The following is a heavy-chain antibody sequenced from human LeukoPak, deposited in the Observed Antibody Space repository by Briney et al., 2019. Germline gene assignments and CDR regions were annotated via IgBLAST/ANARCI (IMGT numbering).Heavy chain of an antibody. CDR1: GFTFSSYS. CDR3: AREIFYSGYDFGSDS. CDR2: ISSSSSYI. D-gene: IGHD5-12*01. J-gene: IGHJ4*02. Sequence: GGSLRLSCAASGFTFSSYSMNWVRQAPGKGLEWVSSISSSSSYIYYADSVKGRFTISRDNAKNSLYLQMNSLRAEDTAVYYCAREIFYSGYDFGSDSWGQGTLVTVSS. V-gene: IGHV3-21*01.